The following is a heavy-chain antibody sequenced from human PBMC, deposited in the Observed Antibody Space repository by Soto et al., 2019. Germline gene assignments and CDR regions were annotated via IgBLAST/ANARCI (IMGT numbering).Heavy chain of an antibody. D-gene: IGHD6-19*01. CDR1: GYTFTRSG. CDR3: ARALDGSAWQLDY. V-gene: IGHV1-46*03. J-gene: IGHJ4*02. Sequence: GASVKVSCKASGYTFTRSGISWVRQAPGQGLEWMGIINPSGGSTSYAQKFQGRVTMTRDTSTSTVYMELSSLRSEDTAVYYCARALDGSAWQLDYWGQGTLVTVSS. CDR2: INPSGGST.